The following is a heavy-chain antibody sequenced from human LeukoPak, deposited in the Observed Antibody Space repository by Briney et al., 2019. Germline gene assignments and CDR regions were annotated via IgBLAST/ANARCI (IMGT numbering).Heavy chain of an antibody. D-gene: IGHD5-18*01. Sequence: GESLKISCKVSGYSFTTYWISWVRQMPGKGLEWMGRIDPSDSYTDYAPSFQGHVTISADRSLSTAYLQWYSLKASDTAMYYCARGGGNNFGSSEDWGQGTLVTVSS. V-gene: IGHV5-10-1*01. J-gene: IGHJ4*02. CDR1: GYSFTTYW. CDR2: IDPSDSYT. CDR3: ARGGGNNFGSSED.